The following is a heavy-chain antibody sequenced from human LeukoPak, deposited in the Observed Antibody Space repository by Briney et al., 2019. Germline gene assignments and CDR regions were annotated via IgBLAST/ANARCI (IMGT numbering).Heavy chain of an antibody. CDR1: GFTFDDYA. Sequence: GRSLRLSCAASGFTFDDYAMHWVRQAPGKGLEWVSGISWNSGSIGYADSVKGRFTISRDNAKNSLYLQMNSLRAEDTALYYCAKDWGVVIVKGVFDYWGQGTLVTVSS. D-gene: IGHD3-3*01. CDR3: AKDWGVVIVKGVFDY. CDR2: ISWNSGSI. V-gene: IGHV3-9*01. J-gene: IGHJ4*02.